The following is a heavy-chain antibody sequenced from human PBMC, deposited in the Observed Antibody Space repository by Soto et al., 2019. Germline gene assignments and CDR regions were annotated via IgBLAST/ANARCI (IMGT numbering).Heavy chain of an antibody. V-gene: IGHV3-30*18. Sequence: GGSLRLSCAASGFTFSSYGMHWVRQAPGKGLEWVAVISYDGSNKYYADSVKGRFTISRDNSKNTLYLQMNSLRAEDTAVYYCAKNSDIVVVPAALGYFQHWGQGTLVTVSS. D-gene: IGHD2-2*01. CDR2: ISYDGSNK. J-gene: IGHJ1*01. CDR3: AKNSDIVVVPAALGYFQH. CDR1: GFTFSSYG.